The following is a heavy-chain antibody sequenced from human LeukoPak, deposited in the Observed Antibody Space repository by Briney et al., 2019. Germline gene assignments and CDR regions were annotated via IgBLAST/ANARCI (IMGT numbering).Heavy chain of an antibody. CDR3: ARTLRITMVRGVISSHFDY. V-gene: IGHV4-34*01. Sequence: ASESLSLTCAVDVRSFSGYDGSWIRQPPWKGLEWMGEINHSGSTNYNPSLKSRVTISVDTSKNQFSLKLSSVTAADTAVYYCARTLRITMVRGVISSHFDYWGQGTLVTVSS. J-gene: IGHJ4*02. D-gene: IGHD3-10*01. CDR2: INHSGST. CDR1: VRSFSGYD.